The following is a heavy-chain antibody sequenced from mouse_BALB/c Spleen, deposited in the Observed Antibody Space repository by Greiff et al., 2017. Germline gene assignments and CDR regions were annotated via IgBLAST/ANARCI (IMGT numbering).Heavy chain of an antibody. D-gene: IGHD1-1*01. CDR2: ISYDGSN. Sequence: EVQLQESGPGLVKPSQSLSLTCSVTGYSITSGYYWNWIRQFPGNKLEWMGYISYDGSNNYNPSLKNRISITRDTSKNQFFLKLNSVTTEDTATYYCARGYYYGSSYDAMDYWGQGTSVTVSS. CDR1: GYSITSGYY. J-gene: IGHJ4*01. CDR3: ARGYYYGSSYDAMDY. V-gene: IGHV3-6*02.